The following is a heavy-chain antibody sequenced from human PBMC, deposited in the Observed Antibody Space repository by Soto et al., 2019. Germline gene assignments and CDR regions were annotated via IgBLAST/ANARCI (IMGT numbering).Heavy chain of an antibody. Sequence: SENLSPTCAGYGGALSGYYWRWIRQPPGKGLEWIGEINHSGSTNYNPSLKSRVTISVDTSKNQFSLKLSSVTAADTAVYYCARDTPTQTYGDYFSYWGQGTLVTVSS. CDR3: ARDTPTQTYGDYFSY. D-gene: IGHD4-17*01. J-gene: IGHJ4*02. CDR2: INHSGST. CDR1: GGALSGYY. V-gene: IGHV4-34*01.